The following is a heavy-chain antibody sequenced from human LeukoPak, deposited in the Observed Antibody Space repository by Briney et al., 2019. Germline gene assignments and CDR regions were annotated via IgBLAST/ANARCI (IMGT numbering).Heavy chain of an antibody. CDR3: ARSLPATVGNWLDP. CDR2: TYYRSNWYN. D-gene: IGHD1-26*01. J-gene: IGHJ5*02. V-gene: IGHV6-1*01. Sequence: SQTLSLTCAICGDSVSRNWIRQSPSRGLEWLGRTYYRSNWYNNYTVSVKRRITINADTSKNQFSLQLNSVTPEDTAVYYCARSLPATVGNWLDPWGQGTLVIVSS. CDR1: GDSVS.